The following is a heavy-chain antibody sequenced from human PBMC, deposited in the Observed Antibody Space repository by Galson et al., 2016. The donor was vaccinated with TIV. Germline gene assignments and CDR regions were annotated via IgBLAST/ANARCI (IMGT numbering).Heavy chain of an antibody. CDR2: LSDGGNT. V-gene: IGHV3-66*02. CDR3: ARDRIVDATYYYYYFGLDV. J-gene: IGHJ6*02. CDR1: GLSVNINY. D-gene: IGHD1-26*01. Sequence: SLRLSCAASGLSVNINYMTWVRQAPGKGLEWVSLLSDGGNTYYPDTVKGRFTISRDNSKNTLYLQMNNMRVEDTAVYYCARDRIVDATYYYYYFGLDVWGQGTAVTVSS.